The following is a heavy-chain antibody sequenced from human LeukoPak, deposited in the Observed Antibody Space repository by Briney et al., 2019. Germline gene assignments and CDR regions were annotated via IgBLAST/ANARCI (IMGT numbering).Heavy chain of an antibody. CDR2: IYYSGST. J-gene: IGHJ4*02. V-gene: IGHV4-59*01. D-gene: IGHD3-22*01. CDR3: ASLTEKSSDYYFFFDY. Sequence: SETLSLTCTVSGASISSYYWSWIRQPPGKGLEWIGYIYYSGSTNYNPSLKSRVTMSVDTSKNQLSLNLNSVTAADTAVYYCASLTEKSSDYYFFFDYWGQGTLVTVSP. CDR1: GASISSYY.